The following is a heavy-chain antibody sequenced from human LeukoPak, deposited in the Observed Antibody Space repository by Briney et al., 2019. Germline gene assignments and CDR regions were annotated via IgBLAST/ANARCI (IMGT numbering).Heavy chain of an antibody. J-gene: IGHJ4*02. CDR2: IYYSGST. Sequence: SETLSLTCTVSGGSISSYYWSWIRQPPGKGLEWIGYIYYSGSTNYNPSLKSRVTISVDTSKNQFSLKLSSVTAADTAVYHCARDRGGLIDYWGQGTLVTVSS. V-gene: IGHV4-59*01. D-gene: IGHD2-15*01. CDR3: ARDRGGLIDY. CDR1: GGSISSYY.